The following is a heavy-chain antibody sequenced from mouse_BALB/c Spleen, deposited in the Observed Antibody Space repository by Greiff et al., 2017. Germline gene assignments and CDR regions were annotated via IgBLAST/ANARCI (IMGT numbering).Heavy chain of an antibody. CDR3: ARSGDYDHFDY. Sequence: EVQGVESGGGLVQPGGSRKLSCAASGFTFSSFGMHWVRQAPEKGLEWVAYISSGSSTIYYADTVKGRFTISRDNPKNTLFLQMTSLRSEDTAMYYCARSGDYDHFDYWGQGTTLTVSS. CDR2: ISSGSSTI. D-gene: IGHD2-4*01. CDR1: GFTFSSFG. J-gene: IGHJ2*01. V-gene: IGHV5-17*02.